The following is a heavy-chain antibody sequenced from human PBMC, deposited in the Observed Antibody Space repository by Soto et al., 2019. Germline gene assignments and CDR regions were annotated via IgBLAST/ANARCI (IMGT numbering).Heavy chain of an antibody. V-gene: IGHV4-59*01. CDR3: ARDLKEYCSDGKCNWFDP. D-gene: IGHD2-15*01. Sequence: SETLSLTCTVSGASIRTYYWSWIRQPPGKGLEWIGYISYSGSTNYNPSLKSRVTISFDASKNEISLQVRSATAADAAVYYCARDLKEYCSDGKCNWFDPWGQGTLVTAPQ. CDR1: GASIRTYY. J-gene: IGHJ5*02. CDR2: ISYSGST.